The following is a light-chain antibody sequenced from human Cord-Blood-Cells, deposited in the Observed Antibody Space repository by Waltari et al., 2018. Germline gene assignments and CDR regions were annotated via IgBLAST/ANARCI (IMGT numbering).Light chain of an antibody. CDR2: EVS. CDR3: CSYAGSSTFV. V-gene: IGLV2-23*02. CDR1: SSDVGSYTL. Sequence: QSALTQPASVSGSPGQSITISCTGTSSDVGSYTLVSWYQQHPGKAPKLMLYEVSKRPSGVSNRFSGSKSGNTASLTISGLQAEDEADYYCCSYAGSSTFVFGTGTKVTVL. J-gene: IGLJ1*01.